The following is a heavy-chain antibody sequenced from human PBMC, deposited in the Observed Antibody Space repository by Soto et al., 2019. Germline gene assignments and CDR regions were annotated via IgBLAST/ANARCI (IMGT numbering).Heavy chain of an antibody. J-gene: IGHJ6*02. CDR3: AKDVEDCTSTSYYSGYYGMAV. CDR2: ISFDGKSK. CDR1: GFTFSGYG. D-gene: IGHD2-2*01. V-gene: IGHV3-30*18. Sequence: QVQLVESGGGVVQPGRSLRLSCAASGFTFSGYGMHWVRQVPGKGLEWVATISFDGKSKYYVVSVGGRLTISRDNSENTLYLQMSSLRPDDTAVYYLAKDVEDCTSTSYYSGYYGMAVWGQGTTVTVS.